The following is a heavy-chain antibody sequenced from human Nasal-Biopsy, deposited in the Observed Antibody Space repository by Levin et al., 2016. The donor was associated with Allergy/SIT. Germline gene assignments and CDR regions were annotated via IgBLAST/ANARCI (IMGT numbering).Heavy chain of an antibody. Sequence: GESLKISCTASGFAFRDVELTWVRQAPGKGLEWISYISTGGNQKVYADSVRGRFIISRDDAKKSVSLQMKSLRADDTATYYCARGPTSHHAMDVWGQGTTVNVSS. J-gene: IGHJ6*02. V-gene: IGHV3-48*03. CDR1: GFAFRDV. CDR2: ISTGGNQK. CDR3: ARGPTSHHAMDV.